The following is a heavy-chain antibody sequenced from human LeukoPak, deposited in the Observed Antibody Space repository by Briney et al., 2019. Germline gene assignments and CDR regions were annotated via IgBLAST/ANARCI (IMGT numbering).Heavy chain of an antibody. CDR1: GGSFSGYY. D-gene: IGHD6-19*01. CDR3: ASGGIAVAGTGNSFDY. CDR2: INHSGST. J-gene: IGHJ4*02. Sequence: ASETLSLTCAVYGGSFSGYYWSWIRQPPGKGLECIGEINHSGSTNYNPSLKSRVTISLDTSKNQFSLKLSSVTAADTAVYYCASGGIAVAGTGNSFDYWGQRTLVTVSS. V-gene: IGHV4-34*01.